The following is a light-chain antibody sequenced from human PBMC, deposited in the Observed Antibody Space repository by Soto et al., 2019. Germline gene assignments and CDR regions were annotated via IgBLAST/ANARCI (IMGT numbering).Light chain of an antibody. Sequence: EIVLTQSPGTLSLSPGERATLSCRASHSVSSSYLAWYQQKPGQAPRLLIYGASSRATGIPDRFSGSGSGTDFTLTISRLEPEDFAVYYCQQYGSSPFTIGPGTKVDIK. J-gene: IGKJ3*01. CDR1: HSVSSSY. CDR3: QQYGSSPFT. CDR2: GAS. V-gene: IGKV3-20*01.